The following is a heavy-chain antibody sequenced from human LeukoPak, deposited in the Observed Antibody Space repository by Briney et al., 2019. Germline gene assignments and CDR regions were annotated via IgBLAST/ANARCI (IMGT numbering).Heavy chain of an antibody. CDR1: GYTFTSYG. CDR3: ARSRAGFDSSGYPETTFDP. D-gene: IGHD3-22*01. CDR2: ISAYNGNT. V-gene: IGHV1-18*01. J-gene: IGHJ5*02. Sequence: ASVKVSCKASGYTFTSYGISWVRQAPGQGLEWMGWISAYNGNTNYAQKLQGRVTMTTDTSTSTAYMELRSLRSDDTAVHYCARSRAGFDSSGYPETTFDPWGQGTLVTVSS.